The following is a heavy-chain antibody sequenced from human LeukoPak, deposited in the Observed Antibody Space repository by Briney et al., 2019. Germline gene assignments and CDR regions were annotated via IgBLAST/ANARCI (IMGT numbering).Heavy chain of an antibody. CDR2: ISSNGGST. J-gene: IGHJ4*02. CDR1: GFTFSTYA. Sequence: GGSLRLSCSASGFTFSTYAMHWVRQAPGKGLEYVSVISSNGGSTYYADSVKGRFTISRDNSKNTVYLQMSSLRAEDTAVYYCAREGDCSSTSCYHSVDYWGQGTLVTVSS. D-gene: IGHD2-2*01. V-gene: IGHV3-64D*06. CDR3: AREGDCSSTSCYHSVDY.